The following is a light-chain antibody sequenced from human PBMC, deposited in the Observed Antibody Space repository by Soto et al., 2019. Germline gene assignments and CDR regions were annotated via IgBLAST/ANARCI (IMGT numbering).Light chain of an antibody. CDR2: EVS. V-gene: IGLV2-14*01. Sequence: QSALTQPASVSGSPGQSITISCTGTSSDVGGYNYVSWYQQHPGKPPKLMIYEVSNRSSGVSNRFSGSKSGNTASLTISGLQAEDEADYYCSSYTSSSTRVFGTGTKLTVL. J-gene: IGLJ1*01. CDR3: SSYTSSSTRV. CDR1: SSDVGGYNY.